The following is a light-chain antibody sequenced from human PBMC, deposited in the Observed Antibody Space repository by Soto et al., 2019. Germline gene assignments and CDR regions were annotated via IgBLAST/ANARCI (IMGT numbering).Light chain of an antibody. J-gene: IGLJ2*01. CDR2: HNT. Sequence: QSVLTQPPSASGTPGQRVTISCSGGTSNIGTNNVTWYQQVPGTAPKPLLYHNTRRPSGVPGRFSGSKSGTSASLATSGLQSEDEADYYCAAWDDSLNGVIFGAGTKLTVL. V-gene: IGLV1-44*01. CDR3: AAWDDSLNGVI. CDR1: TSNIGTNN.